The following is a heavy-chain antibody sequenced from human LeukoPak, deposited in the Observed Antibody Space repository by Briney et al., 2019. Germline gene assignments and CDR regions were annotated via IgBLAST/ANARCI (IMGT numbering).Heavy chain of an antibody. CDR1: GGTFSSYA. D-gene: IGHD3-22*01. J-gene: IGHJ3*02. V-gene: IGHV1-69*05. Sequence: SVKVSCKASGGTFSSYAISWVRQAPGQGLEWMGGIIPIFGTANYAQKFQGRVTFTTDESTSTAYMELSSLRSEDTAVYYCTDSSGYYSHDAFDIWGQGTMVTVSS. CDR3: TDSSGYYSHDAFDI. CDR2: IIPIFGTA.